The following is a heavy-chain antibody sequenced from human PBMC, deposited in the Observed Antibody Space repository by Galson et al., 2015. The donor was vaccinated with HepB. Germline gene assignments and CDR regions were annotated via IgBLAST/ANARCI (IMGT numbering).Heavy chain of an antibody. D-gene: IGHD6-19*01. J-gene: IGHJ1*01. V-gene: IGHV1-3*01. CDR2: INAGNGNT. CDR1: GYTFTSYA. Sequence: SVKVSCKASGYTFTSYAMHWVRQAPGQRLEWMGWINAGNGNTKYSQKFQGRVTITRDTSASTAYMELSRLRSDDTVVYYCARGYFVGVAGTGPEYFQHWGQGTLVTVSS. CDR3: ARGYFVGVAGTGPEYFQH.